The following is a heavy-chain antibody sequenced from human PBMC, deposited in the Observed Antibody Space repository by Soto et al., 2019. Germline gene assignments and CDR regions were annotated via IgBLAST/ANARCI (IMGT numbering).Heavy chain of an antibody. CDR3: ARGESWALSSSPFDY. CDR2: ISGYNGNT. CDR1: GFTFINYC. Sequence: GAPVEACSEERGFTFINYCRNSARQAPGQGLEWMGWISGYNGNTKYAQRLQDRLSMTTDTSTSTAYMELRSLRSDDTAVYYCARGESWALSSSPFDYWGQGTQVTAPQ. J-gene: IGHJ4*02. V-gene: IGHV1-18*01. D-gene: IGHD6-6*01.